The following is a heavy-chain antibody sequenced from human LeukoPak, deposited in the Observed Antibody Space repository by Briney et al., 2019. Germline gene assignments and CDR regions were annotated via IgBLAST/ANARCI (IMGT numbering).Heavy chain of an antibody. CDR3: ARGADCSGGSCYLGY. CDR1: GYTFTSYD. Sequence: ASVKVSCKASGYTFTSYDIYWVRQATGQGLEWMGWMNPNSGNTGYAQKFQGRVTITTDESTSTAYMELSSLRSEDTAVYYCARGADCSGGSCYLGYWGQGTLVTVSS. V-gene: IGHV1-8*03. CDR2: MNPNSGNT. D-gene: IGHD2-15*01. J-gene: IGHJ4*02.